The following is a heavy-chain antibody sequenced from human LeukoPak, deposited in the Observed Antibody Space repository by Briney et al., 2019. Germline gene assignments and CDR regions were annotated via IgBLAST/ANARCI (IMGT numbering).Heavy chain of an antibody. CDR3: AKGVMIGALGD. J-gene: IGHJ4*02. V-gene: IGHV1-2*02. D-gene: IGHD3-22*01. Sequence: ASVKVSCKASGYTFTGYYMHWVRQAPGQGLEWMGWINPNSGGTNYAQSFQGRVTMTRDTSISTAYMEMSSLKSDDTAVYYGAKGVMIGALGDWGQGTLVTVSS. CDR2: INPNSGGT. CDR1: GYTFTGYY.